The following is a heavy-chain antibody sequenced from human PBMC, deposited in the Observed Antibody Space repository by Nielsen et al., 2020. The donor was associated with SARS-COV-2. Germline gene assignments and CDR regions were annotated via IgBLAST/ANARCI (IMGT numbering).Heavy chain of an antibody. V-gene: IGHV3-48*01. J-gene: IGHJ4*02. D-gene: IGHD3-16*01. Sequence: GESLKISCAASGFSISNYGMNWVRQAPGKGLEWVSHMSSSGGTIYYADSVQGRFTISRDNSKNTLYLQMNSLRAEDTAVYYCARAPFGYFDYWGQGTLVTVSS. CDR1: GFSISNYG. CDR3: ARAPFGYFDY. CDR2: MSSSGGTI.